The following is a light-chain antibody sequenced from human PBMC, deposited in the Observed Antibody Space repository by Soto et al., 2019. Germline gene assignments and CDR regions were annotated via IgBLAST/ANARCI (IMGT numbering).Light chain of an antibody. V-gene: IGLV2-14*01. CDR1: SSDVGGYNS. CDR3: SSYTSSSTRV. J-gene: IGLJ1*01. Sequence: QSALTQPASVSGSPGQSITISCTGTSSDVGGYNSVSWYQQHPGKAPKLVIYEVTNRPSGISNRFSGSKSGNTASLTISGLQAEDEADYYCSSYTSSSTRVFGTGTQLTVL. CDR2: EVT.